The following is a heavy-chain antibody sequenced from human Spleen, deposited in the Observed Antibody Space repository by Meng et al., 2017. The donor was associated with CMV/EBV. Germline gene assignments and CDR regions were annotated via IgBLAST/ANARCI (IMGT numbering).Heavy chain of an antibody. CDR3: ARESPYCTSTSCLSFDY. V-gene: IGHV4-59*01. CDR1: GGSISTYY. Sequence: SETLSLTCTVSGGSISTYYWSWLRQPPGKRLEFIGHIYYSGSTNYNPSLKSRVTISVDTSKNQFSLKLSSVTAADTAVYYCARESPYCTSTSCLSFDYWGQGTLVTVSS. D-gene: IGHD2-2*01. J-gene: IGHJ4*02. CDR2: IYYSGST.